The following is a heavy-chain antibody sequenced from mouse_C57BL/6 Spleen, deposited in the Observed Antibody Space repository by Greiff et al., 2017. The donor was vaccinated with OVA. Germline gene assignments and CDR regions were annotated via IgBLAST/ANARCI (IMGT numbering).Heavy chain of an antibody. CDR3: AREYYGSTVLYYFDY. J-gene: IGHJ2*01. CDR1: GYTFTSYD. CDR2: IYPRDGST. Sequence: QVQLQQSGPELVKPGASVKLSCKASGYTFTSYDINWVKQRPGQGLEWIGWIYPRDGSTKYNEKFKGKATLTVDTSSSTAYMELHSLTSEDSAVYFCAREYYGSTVLYYFDYWGQGTTLTVSS. V-gene: IGHV1-85*01. D-gene: IGHD1-1*01.